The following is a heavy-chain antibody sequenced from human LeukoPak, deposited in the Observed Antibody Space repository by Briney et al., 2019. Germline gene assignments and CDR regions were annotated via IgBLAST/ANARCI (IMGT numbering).Heavy chain of an antibody. V-gene: IGHV3-21*01. J-gene: IGHJ6*03. CDR2: ITSSSSHI. Sequence: PGGSLRLSCAASGFTLSHYSIDWVRQAPGKGLERVASITSSSSHIYYADSVKGRFTISRDNAKNALYLQMNSLRAEDTAIYYCARVMMGATVTTFHYYCMDVWGVGTTVTVSS. CDR3: ARVMMGATVTTFHYYCMDV. D-gene: IGHD4-11*01. CDR1: GFTLSHYS.